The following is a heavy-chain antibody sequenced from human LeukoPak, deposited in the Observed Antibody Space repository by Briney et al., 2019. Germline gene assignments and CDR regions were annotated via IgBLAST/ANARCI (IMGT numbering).Heavy chain of an antibody. CDR2: ISSSSSYI. V-gene: IGHV3-21*01. D-gene: IGHD3-16*01. CDR1: GFTFSSYA. CDR3: ARDPGRYDDY. J-gene: IGHJ4*02. Sequence: GGSLRLSCAASGFTFSSYAMTWVRQSPGPGLEWVSCISSSSSYIYYADSVKARFTISRDNAKNSLYLQMNSLRAEDTAVYYCARDPGRYDDYWGQGTLLSVST.